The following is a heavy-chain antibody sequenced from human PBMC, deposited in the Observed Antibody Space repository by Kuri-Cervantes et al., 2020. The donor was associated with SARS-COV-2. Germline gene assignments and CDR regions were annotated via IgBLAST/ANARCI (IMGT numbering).Heavy chain of an antibody. D-gene: IGHD2-15*01. CDR2: ISQDGSDK. V-gene: IGHV3-7*05. CDR3: AKGLILD. J-gene: IGHJ4*02. CDR1: GFTFTNYW. Sequence: GGSLRLSCAASGFTFTNYWMNWIRQAPGKGLEWVAKISQDGSDKSYMDSVNGRFTISRDNAKNSLFLQTNSLRAEDTAVYYCAKGLILDWGQGTVVTVSS.